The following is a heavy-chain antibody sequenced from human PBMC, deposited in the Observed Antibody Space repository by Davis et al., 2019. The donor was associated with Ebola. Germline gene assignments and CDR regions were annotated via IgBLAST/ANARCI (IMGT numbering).Heavy chain of an antibody. CDR3: AKDLHYYGLDV. CDR1: GFTFSPYW. CDR2: INSDESTT. Sequence: GESLKISCEASGFTFSPYWMHWVRQPPGKGLMWVSRINSDESTTTYADSTKGRFTISRDNAKNTLFLQMSSLRVEDTAVYYCAKDLHYYGLDVWGQGTTVTVSS. J-gene: IGHJ6*02. V-gene: IGHV3-74*03. D-gene: IGHD2-15*01.